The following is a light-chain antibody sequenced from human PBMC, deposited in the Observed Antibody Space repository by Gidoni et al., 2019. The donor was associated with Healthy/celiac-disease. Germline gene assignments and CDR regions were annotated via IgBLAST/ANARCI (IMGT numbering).Light chain of an antibody. CDR1: QSISSW. Sequence: DITMTKSPSTLSASVGDRVIITCRASQSISSWLAWYQQKPGKAPKLLIYKASSLESGVPSRFSGSGSGTEFTLTISSLQPDDFATYYCQQYNSYSRTFGQGTKVEIK. CDR2: KAS. V-gene: IGKV1-5*03. J-gene: IGKJ1*01. CDR3: QQYNSYSRT.